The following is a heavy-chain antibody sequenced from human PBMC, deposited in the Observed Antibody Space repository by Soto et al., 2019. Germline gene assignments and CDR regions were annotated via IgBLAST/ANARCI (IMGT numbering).Heavy chain of an antibody. CDR3: AHAAFGEFVGSFGY. J-gene: IGHJ4*02. D-gene: IGHD3-10*01. Sequence: QITLKESGPTLVKPTQTLTLTCTFSGFSLNTNAVGVGWIRQPPGKALEWLALVYWDDDKRYNLFLKSRLAITKHTSKNQVVLTMTNMDPVDTATYYCAHAAFGEFVGSFGYWGQGTLVTVSS. CDR2: VYWDDDK. V-gene: IGHV2-5*02. CDR1: GFSLNTNAVG.